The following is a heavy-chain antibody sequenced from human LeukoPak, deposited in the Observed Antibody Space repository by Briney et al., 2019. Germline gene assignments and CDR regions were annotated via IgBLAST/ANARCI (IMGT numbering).Heavy chain of an antibody. CDR2: ISGSGGST. V-gene: IGHV3-23*01. CDR3: AKFEKRDYGDYYFDY. J-gene: IGHJ4*02. Sequence: PGGSLRLSCAASGFTFSSYAMSWVRQAPGEGLEWVSAISGSGGSTYYADSVRGRFTISRDNSKNTLYLQMNSLRAEDTAVYYCAKFEKRDYGDYYFDYWGQGTLVTVSS. D-gene: IGHD4-17*01. CDR1: GFTFSSYA.